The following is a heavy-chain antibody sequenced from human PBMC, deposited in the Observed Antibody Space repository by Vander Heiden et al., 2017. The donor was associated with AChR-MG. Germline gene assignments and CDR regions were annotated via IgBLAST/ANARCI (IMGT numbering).Heavy chain of an antibody. V-gene: IGHV4-59*01. CDR3: ARGRLPPSY. J-gene: IGHJ4*02. CDR2: IYYSGST. D-gene: IGHD6-25*01. CDR1: GGSISSYY. Sequence: QVQLQESGPGLVKPSETLSLTCTVSGGSISSYYWSWIRQPPGKGLEWIGYIYYSGSTNDNPSLKSRVTISVDTSKNQFSLKLSSVTAADTAVYYCARGRLPPSYWGQGTLVTVSS.